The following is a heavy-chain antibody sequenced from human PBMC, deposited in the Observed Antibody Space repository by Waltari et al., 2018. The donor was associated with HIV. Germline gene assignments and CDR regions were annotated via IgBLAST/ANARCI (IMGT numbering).Heavy chain of an antibody. CDR1: GFPFRSTA. CDR3: ARDRLHSNGLWDPAEH. J-gene: IGHJ4*02. D-gene: IGHD2-8*01. V-gene: IGHV3-23*01. CDR2: IGGGDDI. Sequence: EVQLLESGGGLVQPGGCLRLSCAASGFPFRSTAMPWVRQAPEKGLECVSGIGGGDDIYYAESVKGRFTISRDNSKNTVYLQMKSLRVEDTAIYYCARDRLHSNGLWDPAEHWGQGTLVTVSS.